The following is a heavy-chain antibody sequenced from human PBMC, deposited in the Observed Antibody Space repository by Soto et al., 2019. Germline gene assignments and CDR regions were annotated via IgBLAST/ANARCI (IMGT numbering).Heavy chain of an antibody. J-gene: IGHJ4*02. D-gene: IGHD2-2*01. CDR2: IGGDGRQT. Sequence: EVQLFDSGGGLAQPGGSLRLSCAASGFTFSRYVMSWVRLPPGKGLEWVSSIGGDGRQTFYADSVKGRFTISGDNSRNTMYLQMTSRRADDMALYFCAAYRVADYAPPSAYRGLGTLVTVPS. CDR3: AAYRVADYAPPSAY. V-gene: IGHV3-23*01. CDR1: GFTFSRYV.